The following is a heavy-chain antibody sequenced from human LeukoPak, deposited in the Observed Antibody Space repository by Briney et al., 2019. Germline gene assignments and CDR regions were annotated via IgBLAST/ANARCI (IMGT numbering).Heavy chain of an antibody. CDR1: GFTFSSYW. CDR3: ARGYSGSYRVDY. D-gene: IGHD1-26*01. Sequence: GGSLRLSCAASGFTFSSYWMHWVRQAPGKGLVWVSRINSDGSTTTYADSVKGRFTISRDNAKNTLYLQMNSLRAEDTAVYYCARGYSGSYRVDYWGQGALVTVSS. V-gene: IGHV3-74*01. CDR2: INSDGSTT. J-gene: IGHJ4*02.